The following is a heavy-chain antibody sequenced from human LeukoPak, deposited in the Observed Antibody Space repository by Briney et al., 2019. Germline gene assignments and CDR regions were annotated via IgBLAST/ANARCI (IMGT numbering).Heavy chain of an antibody. CDR1: GYTFTGYY. J-gene: IGHJ4*02. CDR2: INPNSGGT. D-gene: IGHD3-10*01. V-gene: IGHV1-2*02. Sequence: ASVKVSCKASGYTFTGYYMHWVRQAPGQGLEWMGWINPNSGGTNYAQKFQGRVTMTRDTSISTAYMELSRLRSDDTAVYYCARHRGSGSHYFYYWGQGTLVTVSS. CDR3: ARHRGSGSHYFYY.